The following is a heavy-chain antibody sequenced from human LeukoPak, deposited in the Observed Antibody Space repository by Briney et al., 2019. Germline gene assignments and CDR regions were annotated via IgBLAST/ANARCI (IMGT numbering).Heavy chain of an antibody. CDR3: AREGIAVYFDY. J-gene: IGHJ4*02. CDR2: INTNTGNS. CDR1: GYTFNDYA. V-gene: IGHV7-4-1*02. D-gene: IGHD6-19*01. Sequence: ASVKVSCKASGYTFNDYAMNWVRQAPGQGLEWMGWINTNTGNSTYAQGFTGRFVFSLDTSVSTAYLQISSLKAEDTAVYYCAREGIAVYFDYWGQGTLVTVSS.